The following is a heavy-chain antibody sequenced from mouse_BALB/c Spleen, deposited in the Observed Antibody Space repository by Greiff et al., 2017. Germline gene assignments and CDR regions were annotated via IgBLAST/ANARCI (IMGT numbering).Heavy chain of an antibody. D-gene: IGHD1-1*01. CDR3: ARQPDYYGSRYYFDY. J-gene: IGHJ2*01. CDR2: IWAGGST. CDR1: GFSLTSYG. V-gene: IGHV2-9*02. Sequence: QVQLQQSGPGLVQPSQSLSITCTVSGFSLTSYGVHWVRQPPGKGLEWLGVIWAGGSTNYNSALMSRLSISKDNSKSQVFLKMNSLQTDDTAMYYCARQPDYYGSRYYFDYWGQGTTLTVSS.